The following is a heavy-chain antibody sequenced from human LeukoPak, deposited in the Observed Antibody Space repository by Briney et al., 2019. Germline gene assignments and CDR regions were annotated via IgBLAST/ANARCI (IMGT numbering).Heavy chain of an antibody. D-gene: IGHD4-11*01. CDR1: GFTFSSYG. CDR2: IRYDGSNK. CDR3: AKDFVTVSRGDY. V-gene: IGHV3-30*02. J-gene: IGHJ4*02. Sequence: GGSLRLSCAASGFTFSSYGMHWVRQAPGKGLEWVAFIRYDGSNKYYADSVKGRFTISRDNSKNTLYLQMNSLRAEDTAVYYCAKDFVTVSRGDYWGQGTLVTVSS.